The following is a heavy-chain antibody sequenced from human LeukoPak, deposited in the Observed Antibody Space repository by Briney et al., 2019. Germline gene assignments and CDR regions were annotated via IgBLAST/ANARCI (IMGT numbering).Heavy chain of an antibody. D-gene: IGHD3-9*01. J-gene: IGHJ4*02. CDR3: ARDTGYDILTGYSDPFDY. CDR1: GYTFTSYG. CDR2: ISAYNGNT. V-gene: IGHV1-18*01. Sequence: ASVKVSCKASGYTFTSYGISWVRQAPGQGLEWMGWISAYNGNTNYAQKLQGRVTMTTDTSTSTAYMELRSLRSDDTAVYYCARDTGYDILTGYSDPFDYWGQGTLVTVP.